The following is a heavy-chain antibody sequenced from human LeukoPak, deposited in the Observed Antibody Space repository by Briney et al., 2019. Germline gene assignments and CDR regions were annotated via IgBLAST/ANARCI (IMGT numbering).Heavy chain of an antibody. CDR3: ARAIRRGADALDI. J-gene: IGHJ3*02. Sequence: ASVKVSCKASGGTFSSYAISWVRQAPGQGLEWMGGIIPIFGTANYAQKFQGRVTITADKSTSTAYMELSSLRSEDTAVYYCARAIRRGADALDIWGQGTMVTVSS. D-gene: IGHD3-16*01. CDR1: GGTFSSYA. V-gene: IGHV1-69*06. CDR2: IIPIFGTA.